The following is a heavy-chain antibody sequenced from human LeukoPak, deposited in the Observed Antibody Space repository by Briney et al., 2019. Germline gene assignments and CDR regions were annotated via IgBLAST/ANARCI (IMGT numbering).Heavy chain of an antibody. CDR2: IKEDGSEK. CDR3: AKGRYYDSRGVFDY. Sequence: PGGSLRLSCAASGFTFSSYWMSWVRQAPGKGLEWVANIKEDGSEKYYVDSVKGRFSIARDNAKNSLYLQMNSLRAEDTALYYCAKGRYYDSRGVFDYWGQGTLVTVSS. D-gene: IGHD3-3*01. V-gene: IGHV3-7*03. J-gene: IGHJ4*02. CDR1: GFTFSSYW.